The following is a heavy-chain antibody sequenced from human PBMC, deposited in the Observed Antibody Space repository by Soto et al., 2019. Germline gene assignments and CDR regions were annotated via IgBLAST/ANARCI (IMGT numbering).Heavy chain of an antibody. V-gene: IGHV2-26*01. CDR1: GFSLSNARMG. J-gene: IGHJ4*02. D-gene: IGHD2-21*01. CDR3: SRTVARMNLDY. Sequence: QVTLKESGPVLVKPTETLTLTCTVSGFSLSNARMGVSWIRQPPGKAVEWLAHIFSNDETAYSTSLKTRLTISKDTSKSQVVVTMGNMDPVDTATYYCSRTVARMNLDYWGQGTLVTVSS. CDR2: IFSNDET.